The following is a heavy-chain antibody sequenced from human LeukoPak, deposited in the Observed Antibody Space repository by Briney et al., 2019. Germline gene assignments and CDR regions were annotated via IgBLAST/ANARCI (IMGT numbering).Heavy chain of an antibody. CDR1: GLTFSSSW. J-gene: IGHJ4*02. CDR2: INPDGNKK. CDR3: AKEAGSGYYLDY. Sequence: GGSLRLSCAVSGLTFSSSWMDWVRQAPGKGLEWVASINPDGNKKYSADSVKGRFTISRDNAENSLYLQMNSLRAEDTAVYYCAKEAGSGYYLDYWGQGTLVTVSS. D-gene: IGHD3-22*01. V-gene: IGHV3-7*03.